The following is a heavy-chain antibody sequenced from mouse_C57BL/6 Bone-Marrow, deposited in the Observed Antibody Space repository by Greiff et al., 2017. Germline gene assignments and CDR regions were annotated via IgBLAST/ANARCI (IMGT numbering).Heavy chain of an antibody. Sequence: EVKLMESGGDLVKPGGSLKLSCAASGFTFSSYGMSWVRQTPDKRLEWVATISSGGSYTYYPDSVKGRFTISRDNAKNTLYLQMSSLKSEDTAMYYCARHRRTVVAPTEYFDVWGTGTTVTVSS. J-gene: IGHJ1*03. D-gene: IGHD1-1*01. CDR1: GFTFSSYG. CDR2: ISSGGSYT. CDR3: ARHRRTVVAPTEYFDV. V-gene: IGHV5-6*01.